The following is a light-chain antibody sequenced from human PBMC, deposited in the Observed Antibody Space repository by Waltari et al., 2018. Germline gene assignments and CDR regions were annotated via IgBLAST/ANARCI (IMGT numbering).Light chain of an antibody. J-gene: IGKJ1*01. CDR3: QQYANTPRT. CDR2: WAS. CDR1: QSVLYSPNNKNY. Sequence: DIVMTQSPDSLAVSLGERATVNCKSSQSVLYSPNNKNYLAWYKQKPGQPPKPLISWASTRESGVPDRFSGSGSGTDFTLTISSLQAEDVAVYYCQQYANTPRTFGQGTTVEIK. V-gene: IGKV4-1*01.